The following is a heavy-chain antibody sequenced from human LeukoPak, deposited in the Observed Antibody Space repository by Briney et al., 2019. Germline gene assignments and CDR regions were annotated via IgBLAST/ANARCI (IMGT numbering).Heavy chain of an antibody. Sequence: ASVKVSCKASGYTFTGYYMHWVRQAPGQGLEWMGWINPNSGGTNYAQKFQGRVTMTRDTSTSTVYMELSSLRSEDTAVYYCARDGRAAAGTEIEGYFDYWGQGTLVTVSS. CDR1: GYTFTGYY. CDR2: INPNSGGT. CDR3: ARDGRAAAGTEIEGYFDY. J-gene: IGHJ4*02. D-gene: IGHD6-13*01. V-gene: IGHV1-2*02.